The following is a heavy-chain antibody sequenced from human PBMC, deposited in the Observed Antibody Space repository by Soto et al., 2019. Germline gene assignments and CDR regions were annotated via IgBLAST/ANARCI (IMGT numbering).Heavy chain of an antibody. CDR1: GFIFGDHA. J-gene: IGHJ4*02. D-gene: IGHD2-15*01. CDR2: IRSKAFGGTT. CDR3: ARDHIFAFDY. Sequence: GVLRLSCTASGFIFGDHAMSWVRQAPGKGLEWVGFIRSKAFGGTTEYAASVTGRFTISRDDSKSIAYLQMNSLKTEDTAMYFCARDHIFAFDYWGQGTLVTVSS. V-gene: IGHV3-49*04.